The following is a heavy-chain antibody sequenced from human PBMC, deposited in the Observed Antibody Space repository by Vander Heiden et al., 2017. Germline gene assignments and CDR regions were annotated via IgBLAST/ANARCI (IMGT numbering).Heavy chain of an antibody. D-gene: IGHD6-19*01. CDR1: TFSTYA. V-gene: IGHV3-23*01. CDR2: VTGSGDDT. CDR3: AKGSSGSRPYYFDY. Sequence: TFSTYAMSWVRQAPGKGLEWFSAVTGSGDDTYHADSVKGRFTISRDNSKNTLYLQMNSLRAEDTAVYYCAKGSSGSRPYYFDYWGQGTLVTGSS. J-gene: IGHJ4*02.